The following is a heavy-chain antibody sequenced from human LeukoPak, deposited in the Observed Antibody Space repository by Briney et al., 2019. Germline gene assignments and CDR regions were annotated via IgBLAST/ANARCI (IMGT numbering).Heavy chain of an antibody. CDR1: GFTFDDYG. CDR3: AKDWVAVAGTNWFDP. Sequence: GGSLRLSCAASGFTFDDYGMSWIRQAPGKGLEWVSAISGSGGSTYYADSVKGRFTISRDNSKNTLYLQMNSLRAEDTAVYYCAKDWVAVAGTNWFDPWGQGTLVTVSS. CDR2: ISGSGGST. J-gene: IGHJ5*02. V-gene: IGHV3-23*01. D-gene: IGHD6-19*01.